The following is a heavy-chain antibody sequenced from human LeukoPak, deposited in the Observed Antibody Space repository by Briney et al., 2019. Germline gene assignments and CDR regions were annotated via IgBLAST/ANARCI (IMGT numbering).Heavy chain of an antibody. J-gene: IGHJ3*02. CDR1: GYSISSGDYY. V-gene: IGHV4-61*02. D-gene: IGHD3-22*01. CDR2: ISSSGST. Sequence: SQTLSLTCTVSGYSISSGDYYWSWIRQPAGKGLEWIGRISSSGSTNYNPSLKSRVTISVDTSKNQFSLKLSSVTAADTAVYFCARGPYSYDSWGAFDIWGQGTMVTVSS. CDR3: ARGPYSYDSWGAFDI.